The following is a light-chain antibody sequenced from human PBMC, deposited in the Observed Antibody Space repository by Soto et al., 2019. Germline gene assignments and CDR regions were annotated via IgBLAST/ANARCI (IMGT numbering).Light chain of an antibody. CDR3: CSYAGSYTFXTYV. J-gene: IGLJ1*01. CDR2: DVS. CDR1: SSDVCGCDY. Sequence: QSFLSQPRSVSGSPVQSVTISCTGTSSDVCGCDYFSWYQQHPGKAPKLRIYDVSNRPSGVPDRFSGSKSGNTASLTISGLQAEDEADYYCCSYAGSYTFXTYVVGTATKVXV. V-gene: IGLV2-11*01.